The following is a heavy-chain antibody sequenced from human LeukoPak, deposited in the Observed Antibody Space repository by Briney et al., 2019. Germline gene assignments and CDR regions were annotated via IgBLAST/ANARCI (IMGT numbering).Heavy chain of an antibody. J-gene: IGHJ6*02. CDR1: GFTFSMYW. CDR3: VRDSRYTMDV. D-gene: IGHD5-18*01. V-gene: IGHV3-74*01. Sequence: GGSLRLSCTASGFTFSMYWMHWVRQAPGKGPVWVSRITSDGGTTIYADSVKGRFTISRDNAKNTLYLQMNSLRAEDTAVYYCVRDSRYTMDVWGQGTTVTVPS. CDR2: ITSDGGTT.